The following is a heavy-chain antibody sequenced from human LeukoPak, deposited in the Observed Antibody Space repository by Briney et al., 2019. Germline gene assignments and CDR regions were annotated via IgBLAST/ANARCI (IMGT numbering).Heavy chain of an antibody. J-gene: IGHJ4*02. CDR3: ASRAGAYSHPYDY. CDR2: IYYSGST. D-gene: IGHD4/OR15-4a*01. CDR1: GGSISSSSYY. V-gene: IGHV4-39*07. Sequence: TSETLSLTCTVSGGSISSSSYYWGWIRQPPGKGLEWIGSIYYSGSTYYNPSLKSRLTISVDTSKNQFSLKLSSVTAADTAVYYCASRAGAYSHPYDYGGQGTLVTVSS.